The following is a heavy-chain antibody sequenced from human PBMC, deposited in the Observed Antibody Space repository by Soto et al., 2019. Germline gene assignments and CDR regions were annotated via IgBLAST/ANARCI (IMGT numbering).Heavy chain of an antibody. Sequence: GGSLRLSCAASGFTFSSYGMHWVRQAPGKGLEWVAVISYDGSNKYYADSVKGRFTISRDNSKNTLYLQMNSLRSEDTAVYYCAIPVYSSSWGPEAFDYWGQGTLVTVSS. CDR3: AIPVYSSSWGPEAFDY. CDR2: ISYDGSNK. J-gene: IGHJ4*02. CDR1: GFTFSSYG. D-gene: IGHD6-6*01. V-gene: IGHV3-30*03.